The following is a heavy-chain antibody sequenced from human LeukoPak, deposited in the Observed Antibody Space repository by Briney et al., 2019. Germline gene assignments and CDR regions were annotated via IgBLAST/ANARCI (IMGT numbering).Heavy chain of an antibody. V-gene: IGHV3-11*01. CDR3: ARMYSSSWYRWFDP. Sequence: TGGSLRLSCAASGFTFSDYYMSWIRQAPGKGLEWVSYISSSGSTIYYADSVKGRFTISRDNAKNSLYLQMNSLRAEDTAVYYCARMYSSSWYRWFDPWGQGTLVTVSS. J-gene: IGHJ5*02. D-gene: IGHD6-13*01. CDR2: ISSSGSTI. CDR1: GFTFSDYY.